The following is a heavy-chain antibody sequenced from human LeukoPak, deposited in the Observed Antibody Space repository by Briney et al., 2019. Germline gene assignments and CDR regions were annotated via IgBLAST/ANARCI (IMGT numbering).Heavy chain of an antibody. Sequence: RGDDRAWIREPLWMGLVSIGVINHSGSTNYNPSLKSRVTISVDTSKNQFSLKLSSETAADTAVYYCARGVLTGYLGDYFDYWGQGTLVSVSS. J-gene: IGHJ4*02. CDR2: INHSGST. D-gene: IGHD3-9*01. V-gene: IGHV4-34*01. CDR3: ARGVLTGYLGDYFDY. CDR1: RGDD.